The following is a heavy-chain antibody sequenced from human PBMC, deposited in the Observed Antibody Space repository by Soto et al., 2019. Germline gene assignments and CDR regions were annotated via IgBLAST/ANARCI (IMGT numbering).Heavy chain of an antibody. V-gene: IGHV3-11*05. CDR3: ARDGGVGPE. CDR1: GFTFSAYY. CDR2: ITSSSSYT. J-gene: IGHJ4*02. D-gene: IGHD2-15*01. Sequence: QVQLVESGGGLVKPGGSLRLSCAASGFTFSAYYMSWIRQAPGKGLEWVSYITSSSSYTNYADSVKGRFTISRDNATNSLYLPMNSLRDEDTAVYYCARDGGVGPEWGQGTLVTVSS.